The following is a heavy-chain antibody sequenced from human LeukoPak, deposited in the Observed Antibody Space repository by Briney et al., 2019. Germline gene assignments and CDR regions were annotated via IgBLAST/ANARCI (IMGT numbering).Heavy chain of an antibody. J-gene: IGHJ4*02. CDR2: IYYTGT. CDR1: GGSVSDYY. V-gene: IGHV4-59*02. CDR3: ARGELDYFFDY. D-gene: IGHD3/OR15-3a*01. Sequence: SETLSLTCTVSGGSVSDYYWSWIRQSPGKGLEWIGYIYYTGTSYNPSLKSRVTISVDTSKTQFSLKLSSATAADTAVYYCARGELDYFFDYWGQGTLVTVSS.